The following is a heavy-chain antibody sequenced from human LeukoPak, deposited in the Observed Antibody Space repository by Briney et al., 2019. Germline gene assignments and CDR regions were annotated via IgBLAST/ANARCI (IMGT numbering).Heavy chain of an antibody. Sequence: GSLRLSCAASGFTFSSYSMNWVRQAPGKGLEWIGEINHSGSTNYNPSLKSRVTISVDTSKNQFSLKLSSVTAADTAVYYCARFGDSSGYYQEQHDAFDIWGQGTVVTVSS. D-gene: IGHD3-22*01. CDR1: GFTFSSYS. CDR3: ARFGDSSGYYQEQHDAFDI. CDR2: INHSGST. V-gene: IGHV4-34*01. J-gene: IGHJ3*02.